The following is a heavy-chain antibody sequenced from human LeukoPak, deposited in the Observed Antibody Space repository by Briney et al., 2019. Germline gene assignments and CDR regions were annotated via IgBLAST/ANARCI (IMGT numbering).Heavy chain of an antibody. D-gene: IGHD1-1*01. J-gene: IGHJ4*02. CDR2: IYYSGST. V-gene: IGHV4-59*01. Sequence: SETLSLTCTVSGGSISGYYWSWIRPPPGKGLEWRGNIYYSGSTNYNTSLKSRATISVDTTKTQFSVKLSSVTAADTAIYYCARGRSERSFDYWGQGTLVTVSS. CDR1: GGSISGYY. CDR3: ARGRSERSFDY.